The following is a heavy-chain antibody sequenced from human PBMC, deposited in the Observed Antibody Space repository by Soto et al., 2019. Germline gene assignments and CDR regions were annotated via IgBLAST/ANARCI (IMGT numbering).Heavy chain of an antibody. Sequence: SETLSLTCSVSGGSINSYWWSWIRQPAGKGLEWIGRVYSSGTTDYNPSLNSRATMSVETSKNQFSLKLSSVTAANTAVYYCARDIGSYAYGEGYWGQGIQVTV. J-gene: IGHJ4*02. CDR3: ARDIGSYAYGEGY. CDR2: VYSSGTT. V-gene: IGHV4-4*07. D-gene: IGHD3-10*01. CDR1: GGSINSYW.